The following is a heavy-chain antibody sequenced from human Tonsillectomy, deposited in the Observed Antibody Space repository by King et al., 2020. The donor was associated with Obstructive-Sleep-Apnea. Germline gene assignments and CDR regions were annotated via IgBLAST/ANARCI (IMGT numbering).Heavy chain of an antibody. CDR2: GYYSGNT. J-gene: IGHJ4*02. V-gene: IGHV4-39*01. Sequence: QLQESGPGLVKPSETLSHTCTVSGGSISSRSYFWGWIRQPPGKGLEWIGSGYYSGNTYYNPSLKSRVTISVDTSKNQFSLRLRSVTAADTAVYYCTRHEGTVVTFDYWGQGTLVTVSS. CDR1: GGSISSRSYF. CDR3: TRHEGTVVTFDY. D-gene: IGHD4-23*01.